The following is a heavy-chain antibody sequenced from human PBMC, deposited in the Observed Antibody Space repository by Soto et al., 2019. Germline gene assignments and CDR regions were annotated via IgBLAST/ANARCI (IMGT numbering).Heavy chain of an antibody. CDR1: GFTFSSYA. CDR2: ISGSGGST. CDR3: AKDLTKLASHGEYDYIWGSYRYGGYYFDY. V-gene: IGHV3-23*01. J-gene: IGHJ4*02. Sequence: GGSLRLSCAASGFTFSSYAMSWVRQAPGKGLEWVSAISGSGGSTYYADSVKGRFTISRDNSKNTLYLQMNSLRAEDTAVYYCAKDLTKLASHGEYDYIWGSYRYGGYYFDYWGQGTLVTVSS. D-gene: IGHD3-16*02.